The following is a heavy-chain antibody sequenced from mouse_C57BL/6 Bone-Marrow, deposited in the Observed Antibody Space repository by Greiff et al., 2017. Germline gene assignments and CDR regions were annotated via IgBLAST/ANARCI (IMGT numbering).Heavy chain of an antibody. CDR2: IYPRDGST. D-gene: IGHD1-1*01. Sequence: QVQLQQSGPELVKPGASVKLSCKASGYTFTGYDINWVKQRPGQGLEWIGWIYPRDGSTKYNAKFKGKATLTVDTSSSTAYMELHSQTSEDSAVDFCAREDGSSYWYFDVWGTGTTVTVSS. J-gene: IGHJ1*03. V-gene: IGHV1-85*01. CDR1: GYTFTGYD. CDR3: AREDGSSYWYFDV.